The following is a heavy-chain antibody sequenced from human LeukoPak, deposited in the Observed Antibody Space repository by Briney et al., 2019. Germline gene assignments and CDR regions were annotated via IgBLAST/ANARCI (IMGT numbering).Heavy chain of an antibody. CDR1: GYTFTSSD. Sequence: ASVKVSCKASGYTFTSSDINWVRQAPGQGLEWMGIINPSGGSTSYAQRFQGRVTMTRNTSISTAYMELSSLRSEDTAVYYCARAYSSGLIDYWGQGTLVTVSS. D-gene: IGHD6-19*01. V-gene: IGHV1-46*01. J-gene: IGHJ4*02. CDR3: ARAYSSGLIDY. CDR2: INPSGGST.